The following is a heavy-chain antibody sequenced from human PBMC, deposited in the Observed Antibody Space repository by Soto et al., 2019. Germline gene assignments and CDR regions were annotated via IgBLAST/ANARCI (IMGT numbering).Heavy chain of an antibody. J-gene: IGHJ6*03. D-gene: IGHD2-15*01. CDR1: GGSFSGYY. Sequence: SETLSLTCAVYGGSFSGYYWTWIRQPPGKGLEWIGEINHSGSTNYNPSLKSRVTISVDTSKNQFSLKLSSVTAADTAVYYCARGMHCSGGSCYVQDYYYYYMDVWGKGTTVTVSS. CDR2: INHSGST. V-gene: IGHV4-34*01. CDR3: ARGMHCSGGSCYVQDYYYYYMDV.